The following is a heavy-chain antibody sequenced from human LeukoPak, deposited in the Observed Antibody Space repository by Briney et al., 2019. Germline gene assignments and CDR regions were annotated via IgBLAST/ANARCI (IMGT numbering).Heavy chain of an antibody. CDR3: TRSLCSSTSCYDYYYYYGMDV. V-gene: IGHV3-49*04. D-gene: IGHD2-2*01. Sequence: GGSLRLSCTASGFTFGDYAMSWVRQAPGKGLEWVGFIRSKAYGGATEYAASVKGRFPISRDDSKSIAYLQMNSLKTEDTAVYYCTRSLCSSTSCYDYYYYYGMDVWGQGTTVTVSS. J-gene: IGHJ6*02. CDR1: GFTFGDYA. CDR2: IRSKAYGGAT.